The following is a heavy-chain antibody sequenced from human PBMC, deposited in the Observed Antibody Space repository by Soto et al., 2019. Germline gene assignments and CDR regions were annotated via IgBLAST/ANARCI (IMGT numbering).Heavy chain of an antibody. CDR2: ISSSSSYI. CDR1: GFTFSSYI. V-gene: IGHV3-21*03. D-gene: IGHD3-16*02. Sequence: PGGSLRLSCAASGFTFSSYIMNWVCQAPGKGLEWVSSISSSSSYIYYADSVKGRFTISRDNAKNTLNLQMNSLKTEDTAVYYCVTYDYIWGRDRYRWAYWGQGTQVTVSS. J-gene: IGHJ4*02. CDR3: VTYDYIWGRDRYRWAY.